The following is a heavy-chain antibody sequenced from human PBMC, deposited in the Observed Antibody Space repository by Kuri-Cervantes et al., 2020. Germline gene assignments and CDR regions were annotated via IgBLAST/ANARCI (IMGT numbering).Heavy chain of an antibody. V-gene: IGHV3-30*03. J-gene: IGHJ4*02. CDR2: ISYDGSNK. CDR1: GFTFSSYG. Sequence: GESLKISCAASGFTFSSYGMHWVRQAPGKGLEWVAVISYDGSNKYYADSVKGRFTISRDNSKNTLYLQMNSLRAEDTAVYYCARVSESYYYFDYWGQGSLVTVSS. D-gene: IGHD1-26*01. CDR3: ARVSESYYYFDY.